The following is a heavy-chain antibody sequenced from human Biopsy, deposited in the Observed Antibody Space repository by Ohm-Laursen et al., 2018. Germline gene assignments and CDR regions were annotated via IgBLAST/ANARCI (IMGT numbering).Heavy chain of an antibody. V-gene: IGHV3-30*03. D-gene: IGHD4-11*01. CDR1: GFTFTRYA. CDR3: ARDGKRWDYSTYFSWHFDL. J-gene: IGHJ2*01. Sequence: SLRLSCAASGFTFTRYAMHWVRQAPGKGLEWVAVISYDGSGEYYADSLQGRFIISRDNPKNTVDLQMNSLRAEDTAVYFCARDGKRWDYSTYFSWHFDLWGRGTLVTGSS. CDR2: ISYDGSGE.